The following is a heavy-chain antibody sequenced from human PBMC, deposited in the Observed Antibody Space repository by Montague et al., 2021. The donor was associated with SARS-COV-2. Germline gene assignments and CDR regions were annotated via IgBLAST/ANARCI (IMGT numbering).Heavy chain of an antibody. CDR3: ARVGWELRVGDYYFDS. D-gene: IGHD1-26*01. CDR2: TQEKGGR. CDR1: GGSISSDD. J-gene: IGHJ4*02. V-gene: IGHV4-59*13. Sequence: SETLSLTCTVSGGSISSDDWSWSRKRQGKGRERSGGTQEKGGRKYNCTLKRRLTRSVDTSENQFSPKVTSVTPADTAVYYCARVGWELRVGDYYFDSWGQGTLVPVSS.